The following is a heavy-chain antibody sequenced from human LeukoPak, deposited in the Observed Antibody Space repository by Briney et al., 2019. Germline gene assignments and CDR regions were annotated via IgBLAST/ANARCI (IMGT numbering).Heavy chain of an antibody. D-gene: IGHD6-19*01. CDR2: INPNSGGT. J-gene: IGHJ4*02. V-gene: IGHV1-2*06. CDR3: ARHRGQWLDLLGVCDY. Sequence: GASVKVSCKASGYTFTGYYMHWVRQAPGQGLEWMGRINPNSGGTNYAQKFQGRVTMTRDTSISTAYMELSRLRSDDTALYYCARHRGQWLDLLGVCDYWGQGTLVTVSS. CDR1: GYTFTGYY.